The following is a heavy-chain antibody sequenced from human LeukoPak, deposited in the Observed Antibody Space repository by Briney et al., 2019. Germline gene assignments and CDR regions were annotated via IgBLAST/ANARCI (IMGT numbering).Heavy chain of an antibody. CDR1: GFTFSSYA. J-gene: IGHJ5*02. D-gene: IGHD2-21*02. V-gene: IGHV3-30-3*01. CDR2: ISYDGSNK. Sequence: GSLRLSCAASGFTFSSYAMHWVRQAPGKGLEWVAVISYDGSNKYYADSVKGRFTISRDNSKNTLYLQMNSLRAEDTAVYYCAKGAGPTEGNWFDPWGQGTLVTVSS. CDR3: AKGAGPTEGNWFDP.